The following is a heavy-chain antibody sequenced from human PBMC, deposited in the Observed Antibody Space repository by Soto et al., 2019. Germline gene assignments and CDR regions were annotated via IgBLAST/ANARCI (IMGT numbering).Heavy chain of an antibody. CDR2: INPILTMS. CDR1: GDTFSFYT. J-gene: IGHJ4*02. D-gene: IGHD3-10*01. Sequence: SVKVSCKASGDTFSFYTINWVRQAPGLGLEWMGRINPILTMSNYAQKFQGRVTITADKSTSTAYMELSSLRSEDTAMYYCATSYGSGYRAFDYWGQGALVTVLL. V-gene: IGHV1-69*02. CDR3: ATSYGSGYRAFDY.